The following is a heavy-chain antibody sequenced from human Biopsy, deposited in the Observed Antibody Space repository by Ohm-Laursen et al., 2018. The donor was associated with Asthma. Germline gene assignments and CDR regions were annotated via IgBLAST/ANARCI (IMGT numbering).Heavy chain of an antibody. V-gene: IGHV3-30*03. J-gene: IGHJ4*02. CDR2: ISYDGSNK. Sequence: RLSCSAPGFTFSSYGMHWVRQAPGKGLEWVAVISYDGSNKYYADSVKGRFTISRDNSKNTLYPQMNSLRGDDTAVYYCARDMNRDGWYFDYWGQGTLVTVSS. CDR3: ARDMNRDGWYFDY. D-gene: IGHD5-24*01. CDR1: GFTFSSYG.